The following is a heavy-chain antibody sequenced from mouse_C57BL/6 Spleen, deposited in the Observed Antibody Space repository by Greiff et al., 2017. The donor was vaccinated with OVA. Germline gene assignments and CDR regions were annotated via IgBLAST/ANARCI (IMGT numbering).Heavy chain of an antibody. CDR3: ARSSPYWYFDV. CDR1: GFTFSDYY. CDR2: INSDGSST. Sequence: EVQLVESEGGLVQPGSSMKLSCTASGFTFSDYYMAWVRQVPEKGLEWVANINSDGSSTYYLDSLKSRFIISRDNAKNILYLQMSSLKSEDTATYYCARSSPYWYFDVWGTGTTVTVSS. V-gene: IGHV5-16*01. J-gene: IGHJ1*03.